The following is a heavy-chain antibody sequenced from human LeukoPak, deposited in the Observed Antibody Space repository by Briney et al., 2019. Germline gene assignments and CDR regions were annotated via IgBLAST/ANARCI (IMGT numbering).Heavy chain of an antibody. CDR2: ISYDGSNK. Sequence: TGGSLRLSCAASGFTFSSYWMSWVRQAPGKGLEWVAVISYDGSNKYYADSVKGRFTISRDNSKNTLYLQMNSLRAEDTAVYYCAKQGGLGYCSSTSCPTPNYYFDYWGQGTLVTVSS. CDR3: AKQGGLGYCSSTSCPTPNYYFDY. J-gene: IGHJ4*02. CDR1: GFTFSSYW. V-gene: IGHV3-30*18. D-gene: IGHD2-2*01.